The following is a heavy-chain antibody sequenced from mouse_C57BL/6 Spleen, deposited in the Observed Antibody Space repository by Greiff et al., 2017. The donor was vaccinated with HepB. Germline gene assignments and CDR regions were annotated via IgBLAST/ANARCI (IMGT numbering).Heavy chain of an antibody. V-gene: IGHV1-81*01. J-gene: IGHJ4*01. Sequence: VKLVESGAELARPGASVKLSCKASGYTFTSYGISWVKQRTGQGLEWIGEIYPRSGNTYYNEKFKGKATLTADKSSSTAYMELRSLTSEDSAVYFCASAGQLRPPYAMDYWGQGTSVTVSS. CDR2: IYPRSGNT. CDR3: ASAGQLRPPYAMDY. D-gene: IGHD3-2*02. CDR1: GYTFTSYG.